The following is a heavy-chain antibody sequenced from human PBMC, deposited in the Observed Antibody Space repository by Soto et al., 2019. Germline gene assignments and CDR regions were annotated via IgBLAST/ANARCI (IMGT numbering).Heavy chain of an antibody. Sequence: GASVKVSCKASGYTFTDYGISWVRQAPGQGLEWMGWVSGYNGDTKYAQKVQGRVTMTIDTSTYTAYMELRSLTSDDTAKYYCAKNGQPPYYYYGMDVWGQGTTVTVSS. CDR3: AKNGQPPYYYYGMDV. V-gene: IGHV1-18*01. D-gene: IGHD2-8*01. CDR2: VSGYNGDT. J-gene: IGHJ6*02. CDR1: GYTFTDYG.